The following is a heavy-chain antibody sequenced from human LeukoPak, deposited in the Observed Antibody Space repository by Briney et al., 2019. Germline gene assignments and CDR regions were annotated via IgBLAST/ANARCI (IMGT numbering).Heavy chain of an antibody. CDR1: GYTFTSYG. CDR3: ARDRGPYSSDWTDNPGAY. CDR2: ISAYKDNT. Sequence: GASVKVSCKASGYTFTSYGISWVRQAPGQGLEWVGWISAYKDNTYYAQNLQGRVTMTTDTSTSTAYMELRSLRSDDTAMYYCARDRGPYSSDWTDNPGAYWGQGTLVTVSS. V-gene: IGHV1-18*04. J-gene: IGHJ4*02. D-gene: IGHD6-19*01.